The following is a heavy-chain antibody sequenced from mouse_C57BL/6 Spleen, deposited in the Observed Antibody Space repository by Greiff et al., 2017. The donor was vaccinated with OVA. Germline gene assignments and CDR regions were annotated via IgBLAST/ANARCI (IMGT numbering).Heavy chain of an antibody. V-gene: IGHV7-1*01. CDR3: ARDALSFWYFDV. J-gene: IGHJ1*03. Sequence: EVQRVESGGGLVQSGRSLRLSCATSGFTFSDFYMEWVRQAPGKGLEWIAASRNKANDYTTEYSASVKGRFIVSRDTSQSILYLQMNALRAEDTAIYYCARDALSFWYFDVWGTGTTVTVSS. CDR1: GFTFSDFY. CDR2: SRNKANDYTT.